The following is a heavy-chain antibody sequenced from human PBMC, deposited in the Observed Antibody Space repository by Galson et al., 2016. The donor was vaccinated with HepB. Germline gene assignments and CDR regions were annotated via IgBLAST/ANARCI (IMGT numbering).Heavy chain of an antibody. V-gene: IGHV2-5*02. Sequence: PALVKPTQTLTLTCSFSGFSLISSGVGVGWIRQPPGKALECPGLIYWDEDKRYSPSLKNRVTITKDTSKNQVVLTMTNMDPLDTATYYCAHFISGWPPEYWGQGTLITVSS. CDR1: GFSLISSGVG. CDR3: AHFISGWPPEY. CDR2: IYWDEDK. J-gene: IGHJ4*02. D-gene: IGHD6-19*01.